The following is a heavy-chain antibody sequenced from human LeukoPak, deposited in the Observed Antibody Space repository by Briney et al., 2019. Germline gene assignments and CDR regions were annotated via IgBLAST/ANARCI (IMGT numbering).Heavy chain of an antibody. D-gene: IGHD2-15*01. Sequence: ASVKVSCKASGGTFSSYAISWVRQAPGQGLEWMGRIIPILGIANYAQKFQGRVTITADKSTSTAYMELSSLRSEDTAVYYCARVGGGSHASYWGQGTLVTVSS. CDR2: IIPILGIA. CDR1: GGTFSSYA. CDR3: ARVGGGSHASY. J-gene: IGHJ4*02. V-gene: IGHV1-69*04.